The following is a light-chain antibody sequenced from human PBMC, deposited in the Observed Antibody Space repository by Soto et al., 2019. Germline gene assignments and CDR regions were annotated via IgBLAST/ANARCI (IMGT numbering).Light chain of an antibody. CDR2: EVN. J-gene: IGLJ1*01. V-gene: IGLV2-23*02. CDR1: SSELGNYNL. Sequence: QSVLTQPASLSGSPGQSIPLSCPGTSSELGNYNLVSWYQQHPDKAPKFMIYEVNKRPSGVSNRFSGSKSGNTASLTISGLQAEDEADYYCCSYAGSSSFYVFGTGTKVTVL. CDR3: CSYAGSSSFYV.